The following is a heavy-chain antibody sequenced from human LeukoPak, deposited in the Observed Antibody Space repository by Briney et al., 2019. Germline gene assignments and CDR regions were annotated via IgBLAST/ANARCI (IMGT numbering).Heavy chain of an antibody. V-gene: IGHV4-59*01. J-gene: IGHJ4*02. Sequence: SETLSLTCTVSGGSISSYYWSWIRQPPGKGLEWIGYIYYSGSTKYNPSLKSRVTISVDTSKNQFSLKLSSATAADTAVYYCARDRSGVGYSFDYWGQGTLVTVSS. CDR3: ARDRSGVGYSFDY. CDR2: IYYSGST. D-gene: IGHD5-12*01. CDR1: GGSISSYY.